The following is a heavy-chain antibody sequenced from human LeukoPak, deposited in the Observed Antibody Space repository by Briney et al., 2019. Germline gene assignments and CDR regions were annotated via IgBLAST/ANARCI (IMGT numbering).Heavy chain of an antibody. Sequence: SETLSLTCAVSGYSISSGYYWGWIRQPPGKGLEWIGSIYHSGSTYYNPSLKSRVTISVDTSKNQFSLKLGSVTAADTAVYYCARGRDFWSGYYQTPFDPWGQGTLVTVSS. V-gene: IGHV4-38-2*01. J-gene: IGHJ5*02. CDR2: IYHSGST. CDR1: GYSISSGYY. D-gene: IGHD3-3*01. CDR3: ARGRDFWSGYYQTPFDP.